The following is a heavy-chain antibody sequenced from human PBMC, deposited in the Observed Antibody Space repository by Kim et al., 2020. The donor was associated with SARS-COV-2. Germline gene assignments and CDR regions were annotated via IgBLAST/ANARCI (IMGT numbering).Heavy chain of an antibody. D-gene: IGHD3-3*01. V-gene: IGHV4-4*07. Sequence: SETLSLTCTVSGGSISSYYWSWIRQPAGKGLEWIGRIYTSGSTNYNPSLKSRVTMSVDTSKNQFSLKLSSVTAADTAVYYCARDYYDFWSGYLGGLDAFDIWGQGTMVTVSS. CDR2: IYTSGST. J-gene: IGHJ3*02. CDR1: GGSISSYY. CDR3: ARDYYDFWSGYLGGLDAFDI.